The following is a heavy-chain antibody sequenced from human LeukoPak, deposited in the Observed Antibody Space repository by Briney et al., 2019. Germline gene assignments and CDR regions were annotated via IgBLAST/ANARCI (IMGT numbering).Heavy chain of an antibody. CDR1: GFTFSNYW. CDR2: ISSSSSYI. J-gene: IGHJ4*02. D-gene: IGHD5-18*01. Sequence: GGSLRLSCAASGFTFSNYWMNWVRQAPGKGLEWVSSISSSSSYIYYADSVKGRFTISRDNAKNSLYLQMNSLRAEDTAVYYCARGHTAMVWGANFDYWGQGTLVTVSS. V-gene: IGHV3-21*01. CDR3: ARGHTAMVWGANFDY.